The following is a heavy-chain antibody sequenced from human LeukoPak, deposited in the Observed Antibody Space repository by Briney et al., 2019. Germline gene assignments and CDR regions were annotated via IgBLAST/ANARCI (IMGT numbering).Heavy chain of an antibody. Sequence: GGCLRLPCAASGFTFSNAWMSWVRQAPGKGLEWDGRIKSKTDGGTTDYAAPVKGRFTISRDDSKNTLYLQMNSLKTEDTAVYYCTTLDSIAAAGADYWGQGTLVTVSS. D-gene: IGHD6-13*01. CDR2: IKSKTDGGTT. J-gene: IGHJ4*02. CDR3: TTLDSIAAAGADY. V-gene: IGHV3-15*01. CDR1: GFTFSNAW.